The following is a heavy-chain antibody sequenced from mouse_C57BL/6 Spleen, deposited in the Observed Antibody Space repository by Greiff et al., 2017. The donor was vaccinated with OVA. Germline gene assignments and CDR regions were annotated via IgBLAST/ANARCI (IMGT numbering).Heavy chain of an antibody. CDR3: ARSGGSSWFAY. Sequence: QVQLQQPGAELVMPGASVKLSCKASGYTFTSYWMHWVKQRPGQGLEWIGEIDPCDSYTNYNQKFKGKSTLTVDKSSSTAYMQLSSLTSEDSAVYYCARSGGSSWFAYWGQGTLVTVSA. V-gene: IGHV1-69*01. CDR2: IDPCDSYT. D-gene: IGHD1-1*01. J-gene: IGHJ3*01. CDR1: GYTFTSYW.